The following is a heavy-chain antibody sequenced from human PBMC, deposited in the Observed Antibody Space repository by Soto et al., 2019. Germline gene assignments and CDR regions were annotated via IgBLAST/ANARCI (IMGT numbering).Heavy chain of an antibody. CDR3: ARLGKPVTTDDY. CDR1: GGSISSSSYY. CDR2: IYYSGST. Sequence: SETLSLTCTVSGGSISSSSYYWGWIRQPPGKGLEWIGSIYYSGSTYYNPSLKSRVTISVDTSKNQFSLKLSSVTAADTAVYYCARLGKPVTTDDYWGQGTLVTVSS. D-gene: IGHD4-17*01. V-gene: IGHV4-39*01. J-gene: IGHJ4*02.